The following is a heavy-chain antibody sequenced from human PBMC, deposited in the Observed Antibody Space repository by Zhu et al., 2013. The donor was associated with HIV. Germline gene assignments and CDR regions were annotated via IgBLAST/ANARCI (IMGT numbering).Heavy chain of an antibody. CDR1: GLTFSKWG. V-gene: IGHV3-33*01. D-gene: IGHD6-19*01. CDR2: VWYDGTDK. Sequence: VQLVESGGGVVQPGRSLRLSCAASGLTFSKWGMHWVRQAPGKGLEWVAAVWYDGTDKYYADSVKGRFTISRDNSQNTQYLQMGSLRLEDTAVYYCARSSGTSFDSWGQGTLVTVSS. J-gene: IGHJ4*02. CDR3: ARSSGTSFDS.